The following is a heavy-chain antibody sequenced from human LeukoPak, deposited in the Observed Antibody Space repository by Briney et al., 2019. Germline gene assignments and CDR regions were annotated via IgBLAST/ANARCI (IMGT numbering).Heavy chain of an antibody. J-gene: IGHJ6*03. Sequence: ASVKVSCKASGYTFTGYYVHWVRQAPGQGLEWMGWINPNSGGANYAQKFQGGVTMTRDTSISTAYMELSRLRSDDTAVYYCARPYYGSGSVPYYYYMDVWGKGTTVTVSS. D-gene: IGHD3-10*01. CDR1: GYTFTGYY. CDR2: INPNSGGA. CDR3: ARPYYGSGSVPYYYYMDV. V-gene: IGHV1-2*02.